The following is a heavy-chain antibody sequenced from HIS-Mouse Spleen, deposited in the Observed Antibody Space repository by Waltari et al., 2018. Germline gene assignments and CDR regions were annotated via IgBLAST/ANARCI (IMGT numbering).Heavy chain of an antibody. CDR1: GFTFSNAW. J-gene: IGHJ3*02. V-gene: IGHV3-15*01. D-gene: IGHD5-12*01. CDR3: TTDVCERGWMNAFDI. Sequence: EVQLVESGGGLVKPGGSLRLSCAASGFTFSNAWMSWVRQAPGKGWEWVGRIKSKTDGGTTDYAAPVKGRFTISRDDSKNTLYLQMNSLKTEDTAVYYCTTDVCERGWMNAFDIWGQGTMVTVSS. CDR2: IKSKTDGGTT.